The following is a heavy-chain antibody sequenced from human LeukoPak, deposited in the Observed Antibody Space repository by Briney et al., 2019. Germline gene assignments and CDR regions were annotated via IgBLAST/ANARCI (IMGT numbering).Heavy chain of an antibody. V-gene: IGHV4-4*07. CDR3: ARSITGTRSKFEY. Sequence: SETLSLTCAICGGSISSYYWSWIRQPAGTGLEWIGRIYTSGSTNYNPSLKSRVTISVDTSKNQFSLKLTSVTAADTAVYYCARSITGTRSKFEYWGQGTLVTVSS. CDR1: GGSISSYY. D-gene: IGHD1/OR15-1a*01. J-gene: IGHJ4*02. CDR2: IYTSGST.